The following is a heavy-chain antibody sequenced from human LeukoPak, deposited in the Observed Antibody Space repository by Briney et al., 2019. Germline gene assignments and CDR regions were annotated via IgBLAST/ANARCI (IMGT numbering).Heavy chain of an antibody. D-gene: IGHD3-3*01. Sequence: SETLSLTCSVSGGSISSYYWSWIRQPPGKGQEWIGYIYYSGSTNYNPSLKSRVTISVDTSKNQFSLKLSSVTAADTAVYYCARLTIFPVYWGQGTLVTVSS. CDR2: IYYSGST. V-gene: IGHV4-59*01. CDR1: GGSISSYY. J-gene: IGHJ4*02. CDR3: ARLTIFPVY.